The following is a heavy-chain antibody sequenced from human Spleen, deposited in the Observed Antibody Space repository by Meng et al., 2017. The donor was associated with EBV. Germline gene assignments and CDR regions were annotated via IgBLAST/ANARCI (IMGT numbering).Heavy chain of an antibody. V-gene: IGHV1-46*01. CDR3: ARAASGSYPL. CDR2: ISPAGGTT. D-gene: IGHD1-26*01. CDR1: GNTFTSYN. Sequence: SGTEGKQSGADGKVSFTAFGNTFTSYNYQRVRQAPGQGLEWMGMISPAGGTTTYAQKFQGRVTMTRDTSTSTVYMELSSLRSEDTAVFYCARAASGSYPLWGQGTLVTVSS. J-gene: IGHJ4*02.